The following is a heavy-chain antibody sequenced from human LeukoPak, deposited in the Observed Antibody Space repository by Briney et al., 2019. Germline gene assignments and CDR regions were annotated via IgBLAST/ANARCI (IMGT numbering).Heavy chain of an antibody. CDR3: AKHGPVTTNY. CDR2: ISYDGSNK. V-gene: IGHV3-30-3*02. CDR1: GFTFSSYA. J-gene: IGHJ4*02. D-gene: IGHD4-4*01. Sequence: GGSLRLSCAASGFTFSSYAMHWVRQAPGKGLEWVAVISYDGSNKYYADSVKGRFTISRDNSKNTLYLQMNSLRAEDTAVYYCAKHGPVTTNYWGQGTLVTVSS.